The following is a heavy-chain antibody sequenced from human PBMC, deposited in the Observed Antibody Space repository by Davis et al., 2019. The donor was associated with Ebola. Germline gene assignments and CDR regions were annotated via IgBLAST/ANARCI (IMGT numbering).Heavy chain of an antibody. CDR3: ARDKGGYYGSGSQGSPFDY. V-gene: IGHV4-39*07. CDR2: IYSHGNT. J-gene: IGHJ4*02. CDR1: GGSISSRSYY. D-gene: IGHD3-10*01. Sequence: PSETLSLTCTVSGGSISSRSYYWGWIRQPPGKGLEWIGSIYSHGNTYYNPSLKSRVTISVATSKNQFSLNLNSVTAADTAVYYCARDKGGYYGSGSQGSPFDYWGQGTLVTVSS.